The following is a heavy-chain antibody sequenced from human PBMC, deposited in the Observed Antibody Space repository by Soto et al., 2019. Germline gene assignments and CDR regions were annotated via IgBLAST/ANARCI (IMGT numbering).Heavy chain of an antibody. CDR3: ARRLRGYGSDRLY. V-gene: IGHV4-39*01. CDR2: LYHSGST. J-gene: IGHJ4*02. Sequence: SETLALTCTVSGGSITRDYFWGWIRQPPGKGLEWIGSLYHSGSTHYIPSLRRRATMSIDTSQNQFSLRLRSVTAADTGVYYCARRLRGYGSDRLYGGQATWLPVST. CDR1: GGSITRDYF. D-gene: IGHD3-10*01.